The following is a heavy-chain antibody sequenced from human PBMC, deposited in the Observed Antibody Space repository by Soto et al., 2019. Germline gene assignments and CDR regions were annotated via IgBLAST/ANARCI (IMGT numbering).Heavy chain of an antibody. D-gene: IGHD2-8*01. Sequence: EVQLVESGGGLVQPGGSLRLSCAASGFTLSDHYMDWVRQAPGKGLEWVGRTKNKAQGYTTEYAASVKGRFTISRDDSENSLYLQMSSLETGDTAVYYCARWTNGACGPWGQGTRVTVSS. CDR2: TKNKAQGYTT. CDR1: GFTLSDHY. CDR3: ARWTNGACGP. V-gene: IGHV3-72*01. J-gene: IGHJ5*02.